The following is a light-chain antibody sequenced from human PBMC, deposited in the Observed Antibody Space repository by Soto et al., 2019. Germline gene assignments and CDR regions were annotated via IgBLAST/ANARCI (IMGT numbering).Light chain of an antibody. Sequence: QSVLTQPPSASATPGQRVTISCSGSNSNIGSNPVNWYQQVPGTAPKLLIYGNDKWPSGVPDRFSGSKSGTSASLAIRGLQSEDEADYYCSAWDDRLRGSVFGTGTKVTVL. CDR2: GND. V-gene: IGLV1-44*01. J-gene: IGLJ1*01. CDR3: SAWDDRLRGSV. CDR1: NSNIGSNP.